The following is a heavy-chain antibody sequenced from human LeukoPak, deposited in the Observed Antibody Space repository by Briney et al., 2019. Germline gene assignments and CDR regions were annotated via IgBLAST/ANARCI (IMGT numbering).Heavy chain of an antibody. J-gene: IGHJ3*02. CDR3: ARDVGCSSTSCYGDAFDI. CDR1: GYTFTSYY. Sequence: ASGTVSCKASGYTFTSYYMHWVRQAPGQGLEWMGIINPSGGSTSYAQKFQGRVTMTRDTSTSTVYMERSSLRSEETAVYYCARDVGCSSTSCYGDAFDIWGEGTMVTVPA. V-gene: IGHV1-46*01. CDR2: INPSGGST. D-gene: IGHD2-2*01.